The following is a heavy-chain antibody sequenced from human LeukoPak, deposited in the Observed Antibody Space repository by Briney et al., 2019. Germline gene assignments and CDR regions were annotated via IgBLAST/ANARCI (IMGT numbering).Heavy chain of an antibody. Sequence: GGSLRLSCAASGFIFTEYGMYWVRQAPGKGLEWVAFVRKDATEKKYADSVEGRFTISRDDSENTVYLKMDNLRVDDTAVYYCAKRSGPNSGPFDSWGQGTPVIVSS. CDR2: VRKDATEK. CDR1: GFIFTEYG. CDR3: AKRSGPNSGPFDS. V-gene: IGHV3-30*02. D-gene: IGHD1-1*01. J-gene: IGHJ4*02.